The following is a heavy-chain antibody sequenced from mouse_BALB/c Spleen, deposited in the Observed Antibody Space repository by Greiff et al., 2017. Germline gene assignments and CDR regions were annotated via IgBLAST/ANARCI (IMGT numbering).Heavy chain of an antibody. V-gene: IGHV1-5*01. D-gene: IGHD1-1*01. CDR1: GYSFTSYW. J-gene: IGHJ1*01. Sequence: EVQLQQSGTVLARPGASVKMSCKASGYSFTSYWMHWVKQRPGQGLEWIGAIYPGNSDTSYNQKFKGKAKLTAVTSASTAYMELSSLTNEDSAVYYCTRGITTVVAPRWYFDVWGAGTTVTVSS. CDR2: IYPGNSDT. CDR3: TRGITTVVAPRWYFDV.